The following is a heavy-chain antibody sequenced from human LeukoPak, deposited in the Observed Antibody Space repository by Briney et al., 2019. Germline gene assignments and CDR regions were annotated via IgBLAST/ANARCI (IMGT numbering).Heavy chain of an antibody. J-gene: IGHJ6*02. CDR1: GFIFSGSA. D-gene: IGHD4-17*01. V-gene: IGHV3-21*04. CDR3: ARVRVTTVTSSTTRYYYYGMDV. CDR2: INGVSSHI. Sequence: GGSLRLSCAASGFIFSGSAMNWVRQAPGKGLEWVSSINGVSSHIYYADSVKGRFTIYRDNAKNSLYLQMNSLRAEDTAVYYCARVRVTTVTSSTTRYYYYGMDVWGQGTTVTVSS.